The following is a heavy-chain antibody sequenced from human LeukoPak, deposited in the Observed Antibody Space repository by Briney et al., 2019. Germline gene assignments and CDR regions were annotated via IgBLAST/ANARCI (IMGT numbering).Heavy chain of an antibody. CDR3: TKHLVVLPATSAFDH. V-gene: IGHV3-23*01. CDR1: GFTFSSYA. Sequence: GGSLRLSCAASGFTFSSYAMSWVRQAPGKGLEWLSRLSGSGGGIYYADSVKGRFTISRDNSKNTLYLQMNSLRAEDTALYYCTKHLVVLPATSAFDHWGQGSLVTVSS. CDR2: LSGSGGGI. J-gene: IGHJ4*02. D-gene: IGHD2-15*01.